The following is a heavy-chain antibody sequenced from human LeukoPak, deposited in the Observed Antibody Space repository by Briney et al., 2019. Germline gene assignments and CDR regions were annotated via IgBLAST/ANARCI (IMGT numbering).Heavy chain of an antibody. CDR3: ARANYYGSGPYYYYMDV. V-gene: IGHV4-39*07. D-gene: IGHD3-10*01. J-gene: IGHJ6*03. CDR1: GGSISSSSYY. CDR2: IYYSGST. Sequence: PSETLSLTCTVSGGSISSSSYYWGWIRQPPGKGLEWIGSIYYSGSTYYNPSLKSRVTISVDTSKNQFSLKLSSVTAADAAVYYCARANYYGSGPYYYYMDVWGKGTTVTVSS.